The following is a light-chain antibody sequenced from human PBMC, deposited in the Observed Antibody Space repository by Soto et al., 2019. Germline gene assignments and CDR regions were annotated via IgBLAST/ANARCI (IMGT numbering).Light chain of an antibody. CDR2: GAS. J-gene: IGKJ2*01. CDR3: QRYSGCPLHT. V-gene: IGKV3-20*01. Sequence: EIVMTQSPGTLSLSPGERATLSCRASQSVSSSYLGWYQQKPGQAPRLLIYGASSRATGIPDRFSGSGSGTDFTLTISRLEPEDFAVYYCQRYSGCPLHTFGQGTKLEIK. CDR1: QSVSSSY.